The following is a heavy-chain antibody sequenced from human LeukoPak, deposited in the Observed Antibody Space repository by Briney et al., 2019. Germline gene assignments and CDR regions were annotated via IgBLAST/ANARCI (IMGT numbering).Heavy chain of an antibody. V-gene: IGHV4-59*01. CDR1: GGSICSYY. Sequence: SETLSLTCTVSGGSICSYYWSWIRQPPGKGLEWIGYIYYSGSTNYNPSLKSRVIISVDTSKNQFSLKLSSVTAADTAVYYCARAGVVPAAIRGKAFDIWGQGTMVTVSS. D-gene: IGHD2-2*02. CDR2: IYYSGST. CDR3: ARAGVVPAAIRGKAFDI. J-gene: IGHJ3*02.